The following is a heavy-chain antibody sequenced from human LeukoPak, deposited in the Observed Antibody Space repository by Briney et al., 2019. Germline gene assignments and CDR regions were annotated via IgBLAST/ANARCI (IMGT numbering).Heavy chain of an antibody. CDR2: VFDSGTT. V-gene: IGHV4-59*08. D-gene: IGHD1-1*01. Sequence: SETLSLTCTVSGGSISGSFWHWIRQPPGKGLEWMGYVFDSGTTAYNPSLKRRVTMSLDTSKNQFSLKLSSVTAADTAVYYCARGERAGDFGYWGQGTLVTVSS. CDR1: GGSISGSF. CDR3: ARGERAGDFGY. J-gene: IGHJ4*02.